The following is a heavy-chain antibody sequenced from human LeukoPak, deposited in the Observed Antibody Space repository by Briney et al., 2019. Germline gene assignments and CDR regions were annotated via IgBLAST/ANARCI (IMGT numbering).Heavy chain of an antibody. D-gene: IGHD5-12*01. Sequence: GGSLRLSCAASGFTFSSYAMHWVRQAPGKGLEWVAAISYDGSNKYYADSVKGRFTISRDNSKNTLYLQMNSLRAEDTAVYYCARLRGRGFLNYFDYWGQGALVTVSS. V-gene: IGHV3-30-3*01. CDR2: ISYDGSNK. CDR1: GFTFSSYA. CDR3: ARLRGRGFLNYFDY. J-gene: IGHJ4*02.